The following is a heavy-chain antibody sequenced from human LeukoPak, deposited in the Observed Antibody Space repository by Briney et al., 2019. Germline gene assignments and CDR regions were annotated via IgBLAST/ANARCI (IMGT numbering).Heavy chain of an antibody. CDR1: GFTFSSYA. J-gene: IGHJ3*02. D-gene: IGHD3-16*01. CDR2: ISYDGSNK. CDR3: ARDPWGAGAFDI. V-gene: IGHV3-30*04. Sequence: GGSLRLSCAASGFTFSSYAMHWVRQAPGKGLEWVAVISYDGSNKYYADSVKGRFTISRDNSKNTLYLQMNSLRAEDTAVYYCARDPWGAGAFDIWGQGTMVTVSS.